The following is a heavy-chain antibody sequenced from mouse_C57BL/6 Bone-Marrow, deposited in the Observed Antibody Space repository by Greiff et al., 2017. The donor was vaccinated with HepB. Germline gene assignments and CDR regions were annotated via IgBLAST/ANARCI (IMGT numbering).Heavy chain of an antibody. D-gene: IGHD1-1*01. CDR2: IYPRSGNT. Sequence: VMLVESGAELARPGASVKLSCKASGYTFTSYGISWVKQRTGQGLEWIGEIYPRSGNTYYNEKFKGKATLTADKSSSTAYMELRSLTSEDSAVYFCARSHYYYGNAMDYWGQGTAVTVSS. CDR3: ARSHYYYGNAMDY. CDR1: GYTFTSYG. V-gene: IGHV1-81*01. J-gene: IGHJ4*01.